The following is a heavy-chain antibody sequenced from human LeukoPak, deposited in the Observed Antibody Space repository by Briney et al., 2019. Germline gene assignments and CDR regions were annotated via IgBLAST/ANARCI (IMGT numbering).Heavy chain of an antibody. V-gene: IGHV4-59*11. D-gene: IGHD4-17*01. J-gene: IGHJ4*02. CDR1: GASINSHY. Sequence: SETLSLTCNVSGASINSHYWTWIRQPPGKGLEWIGYIAYSGSTKYNPSLNNRVTISLDTSNNRFSLKLSSVAAADTAVYFCARAHFGDYALYYLDYWGQGALVTVSS. CDR3: ARAHFGDYALYYLDY. CDR2: IAYSGST.